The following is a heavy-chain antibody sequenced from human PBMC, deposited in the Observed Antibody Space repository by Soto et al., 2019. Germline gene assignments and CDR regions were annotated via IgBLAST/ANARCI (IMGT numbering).Heavy chain of an antibody. Sequence: GGSLRLSCAATGFTFSSDAVNWVRQTPGKGLEWVSGISASGDITYYADSVKGRFTISRDNSKNTLYLQLNSLRAEDTAVYYCAKVPITALYGSGSYYLDYWGQGTLVTVSS. CDR3: AKVPITALYGSGSYYLDY. V-gene: IGHV3-23*01. CDR1: GFTFSSDA. CDR2: ISASGDIT. J-gene: IGHJ4*02. D-gene: IGHD3-10*01.